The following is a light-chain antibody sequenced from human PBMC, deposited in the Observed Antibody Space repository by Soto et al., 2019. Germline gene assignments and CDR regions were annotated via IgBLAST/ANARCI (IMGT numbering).Light chain of an antibody. J-gene: IGKJ2*01. Sequence: EIVMTQSPATLSVSPGERATLSCRASQSVSSNLAWYQQKPGQAPRLLIYGASTRATGIPARLSGSGSGTKFTITISSLQSEDFAVYYCRQYNNWPSYTFGQGTKLEIK. CDR3: RQYNNWPSYT. CDR1: QSVSSN. V-gene: IGKV3-15*01. CDR2: GAS.